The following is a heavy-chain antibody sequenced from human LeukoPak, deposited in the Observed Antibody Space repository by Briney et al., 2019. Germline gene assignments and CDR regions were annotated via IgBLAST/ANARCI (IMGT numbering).Heavy chain of an antibody. CDR3: ARDPVPAAIHYYYYYMDV. CDR2: INPSGGST. V-gene: IGHV1-46*01. D-gene: IGHD2-2*01. J-gene: IGHJ6*03. CDR1: GYTFTSYY. Sequence: ASVKVSCKASGYTFTSYYMHWVRQAPGQGLEWMGIINPSGGSTSYAQKFQGRVTMTRDTSISTAYMELSRLRSDDTAVYYCARDPVPAAIHYYYYYMDVWGKGTTVTVSS.